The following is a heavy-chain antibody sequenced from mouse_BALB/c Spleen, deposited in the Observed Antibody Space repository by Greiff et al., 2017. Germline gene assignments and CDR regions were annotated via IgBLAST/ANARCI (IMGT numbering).Heavy chain of an antibody. CDR1: GYTFTDYE. CDR3: ARKRGYGYDGNYFDY. Sequence: VQLQQSGAELVRPGASVTLSCKASGYTFTDYEMHWVKQTPVHGLEWIGAIDPETGGTAYNQKFKGKATLTADKSSSTAFMHLNSLTSEDSAVYYCARKRGYGYDGNYFDYWGQGTTLTVSS. D-gene: IGHD2-2*01. CDR2: IDPETGGT. V-gene: IGHV1-15*01. J-gene: IGHJ2*01.